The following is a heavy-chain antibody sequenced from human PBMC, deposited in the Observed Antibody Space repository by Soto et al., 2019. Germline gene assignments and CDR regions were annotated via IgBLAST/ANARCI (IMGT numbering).Heavy chain of an antibody. J-gene: IGHJ4*02. CDR2: ISGSGGST. CDR3: AKVDHVDTRRSLSSEFDY. V-gene: IGHV3-23*01. CDR1: GFTFSSYA. Sequence: GGSLRLSCAASGFTFSSYAMGWVRQAPGKGLEWVSAISGSGGSTYYADSVKGRFTISRDNSKNTLYLQMNSLRAEDTAVYYCAKVDHVDTRRSLSSEFDYWGQGTLVTVSS. D-gene: IGHD5-18*01.